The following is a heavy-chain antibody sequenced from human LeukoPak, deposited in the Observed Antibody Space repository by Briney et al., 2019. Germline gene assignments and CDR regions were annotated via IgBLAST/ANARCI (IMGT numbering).Heavy chain of an antibody. Sequence: SETLSLTCTVSGGSISNCYWTWIRQPPGKGLEWIGYIFYSGSTNYSPSLKSRVTISVDTSKKQFSLRLSSITAADTAIYYCARLKQQLTYFDYWGQGTLVTVSS. D-gene: IGHD6-13*01. CDR1: GGSISNCY. V-gene: IGHV4-59*01. CDR2: IFYSGST. CDR3: ARLKQQLTYFDY. J-gene: IGHJ4*02.